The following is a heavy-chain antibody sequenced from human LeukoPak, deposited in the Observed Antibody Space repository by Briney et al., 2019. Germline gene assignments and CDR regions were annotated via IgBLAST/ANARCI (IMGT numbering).Heavy chain of an antibody. D-gene: IGHD2-15*01. CDR2: IYYSGTT. V-gene: IGHV4-59*12. Sequence: PSETLSLTCTVSGGSISSYYWSWIRQPPGKGLEWIGYIYYSGTTNYNPSLKSRVTISVDTSKDQLSLNLISVTAADTTVYFCARGRGSGGNSNNWFDPWGQGTLVTVSS. J-gene: IGHJ5*02. CDR3: ARGRGSGGNSNNWFDP. CDR1: GGSISSYY.